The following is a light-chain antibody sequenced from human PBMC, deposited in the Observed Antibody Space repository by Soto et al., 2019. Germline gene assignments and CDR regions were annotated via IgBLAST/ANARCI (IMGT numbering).Light chain of an antibody. J-gene: IGLJ1*01. CDR2: SDN. CDR1: NSNIGRNS. V-gene: IGLV1-44*01. Sequence: QAVLTQPPSASATPGQRVTISCSGGNSNIGRNSVNWYQQLPGTAPKLLMYSDNQRPSGVPDRFSGSKSGTSASLAISGLQSEDEADYHCAAWDDSLSGYVFGTGTKLTVL. CDR3: AAWDDSLSGYV.